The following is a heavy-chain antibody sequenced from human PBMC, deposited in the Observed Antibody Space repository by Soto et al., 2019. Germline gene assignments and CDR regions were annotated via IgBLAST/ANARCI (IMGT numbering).Heavy chain of an antibody. V-gene: IGHV4-39*02. D-gene: IGHD3-22*01. Sequence: PSEALSLSYDVSDASMTTTIYYGGWIRQPPGKGLEWIGSIYYSGSAYYNPSLNSRLTMSVDTSMSHFSLKLSSVTAADTAVYYCLIEQYESSRSHDPFDARGQAILVT. CDR3: LIEQYESSRSHDPFDA. CDR1: DASMTTTIYY. CDR2: IYYSGSA. J-gene: IGHJ3*01.